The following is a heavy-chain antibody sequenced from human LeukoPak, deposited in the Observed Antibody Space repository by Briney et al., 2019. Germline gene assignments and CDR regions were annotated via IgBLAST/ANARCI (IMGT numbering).Heavy chain of an antibody. CDR2: MNPNSGNT. CDR3: ARGNDFWSGYPTYWFDP. V-gene: IGHV1-8*01. J-gene: IGHJ5*02. Sequence: ASVKVSCKASGYTFTSYDINWVQQATGQGLEWMGWMNPNSGNTGYAQKFQGRVTMTRNTSISTACMELSSLRSEDTAVYYCARGNDFWSGYPTYWFDPWGQGTLVTVSS. D-gene: IGHD3-3*01. CDR1: GYTFTSYD.